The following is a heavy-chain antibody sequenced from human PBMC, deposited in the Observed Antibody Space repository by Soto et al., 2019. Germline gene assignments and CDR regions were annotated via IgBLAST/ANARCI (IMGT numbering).Heavy chain of an antibody. Sequence: SETLSLTCTVSGGSISSYYWSWIRQPPGKGLEWIGYIYYSGSTNYNPSLKSRVTISVDTSKNQFSLKLGSVTAADTAVYYCARHACSGGSCHQRRSRGVLNFDYWGQGTLVTVSS. CDR2: IYYSGST. D-gene: IGHD2-15*01. J-gene: IGHJ4*02. CDR1: GGSISSYY. CDR3: ARHACSGGSCHQRRSRGVLNFDY. V-gene: IGHV4-59*08.